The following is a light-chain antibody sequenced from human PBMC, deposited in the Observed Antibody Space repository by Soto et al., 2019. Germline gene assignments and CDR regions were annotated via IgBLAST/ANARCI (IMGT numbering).Light chain of an antibody. J-gene: IGKJ1*01. CDR3: QQYGSSPT. V-gene: IGKV3-20*01. CDR1: QSVSSIY. CDR2: DVS. Sequence: EIVLTQSPGTLSLSPGERATLSCRSSQSVSSIYLAWYQHKPGQAPRLLIYDVSNRATGITDRFSGSGSGTDFSLTISRLEPEDFAVYYCQQYGSSPTFGQETKVEIK.